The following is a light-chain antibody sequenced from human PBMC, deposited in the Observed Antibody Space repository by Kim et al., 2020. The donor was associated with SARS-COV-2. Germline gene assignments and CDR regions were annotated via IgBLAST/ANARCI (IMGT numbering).Light chain of an antibody. J-gene: IGLJ3*02. Sequence: QAGLTQPPSVSKGLRQTATLTCTGNSNNVGNQGATWLQQHQGHRPKLLSYRNNNRPSGISERFSASRSGNTASLTITGLQPEDEADYYCSAWDSSLSAWVFGGGTQLTVL. CDR3: SAWDSSLSAWV. CDR2: RNN. V-gene: IGLV10-54*01. CDR1: SNNVGNQG.